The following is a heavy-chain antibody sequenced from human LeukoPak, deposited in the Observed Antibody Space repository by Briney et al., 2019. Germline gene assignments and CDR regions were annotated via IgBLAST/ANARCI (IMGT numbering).Heavy chain of an antibody. Sequence: PGGSLSLSCAASGSTFSNYWMNWVRQAPGKGLEWVANIKQDGSEKYYVDSVKGRFTISRDNAKNSLYLQMNSLRAEDTAVYYCAGGSGWSFDYWGQGTLVTVSS. J-gene: IGHJ4*02. CDR3: AGGSGWSFDY. CDR1: GSTFSNYW. V-gene: IGHV3-7*01. CDR2: IKQDGSEK. D-gene: IGHD6-19*01.